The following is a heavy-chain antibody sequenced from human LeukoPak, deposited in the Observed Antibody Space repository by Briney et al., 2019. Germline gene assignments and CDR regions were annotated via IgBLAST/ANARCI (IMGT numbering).Heavy chain of an antibody. CDR2: INWNDGST. V-gene: IGHV3-20*04. D-gene: IGHD6-19*01. J-gene: IGHJ4*02. CDR3: ARGSSVAGRGYYFDY. Sequence: PGRSLRLSCAASGFTFDDYGMRWVRQAPGKGLEWVSGINWNDGSTGYADSVKGRFTISRDNAKNSLYLQMNSLRAEETALYYCARGSSVAGRGYYFDYWGQGTLVTVSS. CDR1: GFTFDDYG.